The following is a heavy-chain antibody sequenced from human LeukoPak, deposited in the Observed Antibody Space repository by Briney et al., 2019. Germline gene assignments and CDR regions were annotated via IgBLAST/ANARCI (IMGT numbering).Heavy chain of an antibody. CDR1: GFSFTTYW. Sequence: GGSLRLSCAASGFSFTTYWMSWIRQAPGKGLEWVANIKQDGTEKYYVDSVKGRFTISRDNAKNSLYLQMNSLRVDDTAVYYCAKLAKYFYGSETYYFFEHWGQGTPVTASS. CDR3: AKLAKYFYGSETYYFFEH. D-gene: IGHD3-10*01. V-gene: IGHV3-7*01. J-gene: IGHJ4*02. CDR2: IKQDGTEK.